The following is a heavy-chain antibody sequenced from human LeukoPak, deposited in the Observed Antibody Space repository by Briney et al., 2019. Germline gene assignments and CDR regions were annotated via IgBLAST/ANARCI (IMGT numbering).Heavy chain of an antibody. J-gene: IGHJ4*03. Sequence: SETLSLTCTVSGGSFNSYYWSWLRQPAGKGLEWIGRIHTSGSTDYSPSLQSRVTISVDMSKKQFSLNLSSVTAADTAVYYCARGPTISETGYFDYWGQGTLVTVSS. V-gene: IGHV4-4*07. CDR3: ARGPTISETGYFDY. D-gene: IGHD1-1*01. CDR2: IHTSGST. CDR1: GGSFNSYY.